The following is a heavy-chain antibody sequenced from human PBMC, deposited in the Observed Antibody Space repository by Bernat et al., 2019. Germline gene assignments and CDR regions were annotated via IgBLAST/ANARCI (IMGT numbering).Heavy chain of an antibody. V-gene: IGHV3-30*18. J-gene: IGHJ4*02. CDR1: GFTFSTYG. CDR3: AKDLEEAVACEN. D-gene: IGHD6-19*01. CDR2: ISYDGSNK. Sequence: QVQLVESGGGVVQPGRSLRLSCAASGFTFSTYGMHWVRQAPGKGLEWVAVISYDGSNKYYADDVKGRFTISRDKSKNTLYLQMNSLRAEDTAEYYCAKDLEEAVACENWGQGTLVTVSS.